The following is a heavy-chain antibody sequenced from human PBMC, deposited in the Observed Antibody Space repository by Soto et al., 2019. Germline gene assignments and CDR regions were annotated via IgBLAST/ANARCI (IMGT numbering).Heavy chain of an antibody. J-gene: IGHJ4*02. CDR2: IDPSDSYT. V-gene: IGHV5-10-1*01. Sequence: GESLKISCKGSGYSFTSYWISWVRQMPGKGLEWMGRIDPSDSYTNYSPSFQGHVTISADKSISTAYLQWSSLKASDTAMYYCSLISVPSPCFEYWGQGTLVTV. CDR3: SLISVPSPCFEY. CDR1: GYSFTSYW. D-gene: IGHD6-19*01.